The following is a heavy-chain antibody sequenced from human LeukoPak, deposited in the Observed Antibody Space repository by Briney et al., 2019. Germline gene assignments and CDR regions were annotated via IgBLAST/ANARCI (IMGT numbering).Heavy chain of an antibody. V-gene: IGHV3-23*01. Sequence: GGSLRLSCAASGFTFSSYAMIWVRQARGEGLEWVAGISARGSSTYYGDSVKGRFTISRDNSKDTLYLQMSSLRGEDTAVYYCAKDRAYSGGPRAFDIWGQGTVVTVSS. CDR3: AKDRAYSGGPRAFDI. J-gene: IGHJ3*02. D-gene: IGHD1-26*01. CDR1: GFTFSSYA. CDR2: ISARGSST.